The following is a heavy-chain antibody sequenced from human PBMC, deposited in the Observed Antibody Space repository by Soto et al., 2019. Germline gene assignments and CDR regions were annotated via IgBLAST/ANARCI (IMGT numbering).Heavy chain of an antibody. CDR2: IYSGGAT. Sequence: EVQLVESGGGLVQPGGSLRLSCAASGFTVSNNYMRWVRQAPGKGLEWVSLIYSGGATYYADSVKGRFTISRDNSKNTLYPQNNSLRAEDTAVYYCARDGTYNWVGGQGILVTVSS. V-gene: IGHV3-66*01. CDR3: ARDGTYNWV. D-gene: IGHD1-1*01. J-gene: IGHJ4*02. CDR1: GFTVSNNY.